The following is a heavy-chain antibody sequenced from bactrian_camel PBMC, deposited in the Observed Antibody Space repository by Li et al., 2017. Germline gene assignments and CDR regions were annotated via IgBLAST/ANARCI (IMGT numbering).Heavy chain of an antibody. CDR1: GFTFTSYY. CDR3: VRGYGGTWWEMNA. D-gene: IGHD6*01. CDR2: IKNGGDTT. Sequence: VQLVESGGGSVQAGGSLTLSCAASGFTFTSYYMSWVRQAPGKGLEWVSSIKNGGDTTYYGGSVKGRFTISGDVAKNTVYLQMNSLKPEDTAVYFCVRGYGGTWWEMNAWGQGTQVTVS. J-gene: IGHJ6*01. V-gene: IGHV3S40*01.